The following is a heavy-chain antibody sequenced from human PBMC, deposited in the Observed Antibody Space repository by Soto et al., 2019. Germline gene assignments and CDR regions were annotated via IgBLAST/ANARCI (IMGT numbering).Heavy chain of an antibody. CDR2: ISSNGGST. V-gene: IGHV3-64*01. Sequence: GGSLRLSCAASGFTFSSYAMHWVRQAPGKGLEYVSAISSNGGSTYYANSVKGRFTISRDNSKNTLYLQMGILRAEDMAVYYCARGAFTYYDFWSGYSTHMDVWGKGTTVTVSS. D-gene: IGHD3-3*01. J-gene: IGHJ6*03. CDR3: ARGAFTYYDFWSGYSTHMDV. CDR1: GFTFSSYA.